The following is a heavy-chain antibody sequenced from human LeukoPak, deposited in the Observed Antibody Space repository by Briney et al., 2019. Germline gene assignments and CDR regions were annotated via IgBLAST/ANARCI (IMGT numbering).Heavy chain of an antibody. CDR1: GFTFSSYW. CDR2: IKQDGSEK. J-gene: IGHJ3*02. V-gene: IGHV3-7*01. CDR3: ARDLRLRFLPSARYAFDI. D-gene: IGHD3-3*01. Sequence: GGSLRLSCAASGFTFSSYWMSWVRQAPGKGLEWVANIKQDGSEKYYVDSVKGRFTISRDNAKNSLYLQMNSLRAEDTAVYYCARDLRLRFLPSARYAFDIWGQGTMVTVSS.